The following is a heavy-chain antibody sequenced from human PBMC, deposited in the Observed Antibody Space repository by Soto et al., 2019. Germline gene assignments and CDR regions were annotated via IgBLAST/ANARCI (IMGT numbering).Heavy chain of an antibody. CDR1: GGSFNRHT. D-gene: IGHD3-22*01. CDR3: ARGWGYDSTDYYYAY. J-gene: IGHJ4*02. Sequence: QVQLVQSGAEVRKPGSSVRVSCKASGGSFNRHTISWVRQAPGQGLEWMGGIIPIFGTANHAQKFQGRVTIIADESPSTVYMELSSLRSDDTAISYCARGWGYDSTDYYYAYWGQGTLVIVSS. V-gene: IGHV1-69*01. CDR2: IIPIFGTA.